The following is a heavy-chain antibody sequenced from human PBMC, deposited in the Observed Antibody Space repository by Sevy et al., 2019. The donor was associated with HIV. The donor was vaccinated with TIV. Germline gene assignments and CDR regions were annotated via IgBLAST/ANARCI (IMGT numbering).Heavy chain of an antibody. CDR1: GFTFSSYA. CDR3: AKVRPPSTVTTLWYFDL. Sequence: GGSLRLSCAASGFTFSSYAMSWVRQAPGKGLEWVSAISGSGGSTYYADSMKGRFTISRDNSKNTLYLQMNSLRAEDTAVYYCAKVRPPSTVTTLWYFDLWGRGTLVTVSS. V-gene: IGHV3-23*01. J-gene: IGHJ2*01. CDR2: ISGSGGST. D-gene: IGHD4-17*01.